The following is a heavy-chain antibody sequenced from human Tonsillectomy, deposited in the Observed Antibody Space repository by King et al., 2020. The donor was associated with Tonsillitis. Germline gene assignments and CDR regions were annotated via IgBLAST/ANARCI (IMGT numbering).Heavy chain of an antibody. CDR1: GGSISSYY. D-gene: IGHD3-3*01. CDR3: ARDLRRITIFGVAKVTFDY. V-gene: IGHV4-4*07. J-gene: IGHJ4*01. CDR2: IYTSGST. Sequence: VQLQESGPGLVKPSETLSLTCTVSGGSISSYYWSWIRQPAGKGLEWIGRIYTSGSTNYNPSLKSRVTMSVDTSKNQFSLKLSSVTAADTAVYYCARDLRRITIFGVAKVTFDYWGHGTLVTVSS.